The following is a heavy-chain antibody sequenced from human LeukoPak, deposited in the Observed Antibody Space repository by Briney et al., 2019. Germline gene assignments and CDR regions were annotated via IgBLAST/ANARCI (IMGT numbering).Heavy chain of an antibody. CDR1: GYTFTGYY. CDR2: INPKSGGT. Sequence: ASVKVSCKASGYTFTGYYLHWVRRAPGQGLEWMGWINPKSGGTNYAQKFQGRVTMTRDTSISTAYMELSRLKSDDTAVYYCARGQYCSGGSCFLDYWGQGTLVTVSS. J-gene: IGHJ4*02. CDR3: ARGQYCSGGSCFLDY. D-gene: IGHD2-15*01. V-gene: IGHV1-2*02.